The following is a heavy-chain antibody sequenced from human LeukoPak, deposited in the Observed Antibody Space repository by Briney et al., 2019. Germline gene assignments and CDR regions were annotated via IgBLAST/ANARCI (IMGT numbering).Heavy chain of an antibody. J-gene: IGHJ3*02. D-gene: IGHD3-10*01. CDR2: ISAYNGNT. CDR1: GYTFTSYG. Sequence: ASVKVSCKASGYTFTSYGISWVRQAPGQGLEWMGWISAYNGNTNYAQKLQGRVTMTTDTSTSTAYMELRSLRSDDTAVYYCARTTWGYYGSGSYYGAFDIWGQGTMVTVSS. V-gene: IGHV1-18*01. CDR3: ARTTWGYYGSGSYYGAFDI.